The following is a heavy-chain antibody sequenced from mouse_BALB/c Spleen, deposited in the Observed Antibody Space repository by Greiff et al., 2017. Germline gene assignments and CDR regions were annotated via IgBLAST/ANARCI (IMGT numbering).Heavy chain of an antibody. J-gene: IGHJ4*01. CDR2: ISSGGST. V-gene: IGHV5-6-5*01. CDR3: ARGRTEQGYVMDY. Sequence: DVMLVESGGGLVKPGGSLKLSCAASGFTFSSYAMSWVRQTPEKRLEWVASISSGGSTYYPDSVKGRFTISRDNARNILYLQMNSLRSEDTAMYYCARGRTEQGYVMDYWGQGTSVTVSS. D-gene: IGHD1-1*01. CDR1: GFTFSSYA.